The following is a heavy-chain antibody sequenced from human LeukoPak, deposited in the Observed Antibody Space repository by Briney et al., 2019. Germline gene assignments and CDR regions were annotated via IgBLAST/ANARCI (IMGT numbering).Heavy chain of an antibody. J-gene: IGHJ4*02. CDR1: GGPITSYY. Sequence: SETLSLTCTVSGGPITSYYWSWIRQPPGKALEWVAYVYYSGSTNYNPSLKSRVTMSVDTSMNQFFLKLNSVTAADTAVYYCARFPAFYCDTSGSYFGGYFDSWGQGTLVTVSS. D-gene: IGHD3-22*01. CDR3: ARFPAFYCDTSGSYFGGYFDS. CDR2: VYYSGST. V-gene: IGHV4-59*01.